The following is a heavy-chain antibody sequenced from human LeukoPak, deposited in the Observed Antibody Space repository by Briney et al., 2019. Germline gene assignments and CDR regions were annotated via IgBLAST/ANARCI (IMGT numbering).Heavy chain of an antibody. V-gene: IGHV3-9*01. CDR3: ATGTYYDFWSGYYIY. Sequence: GRSLRLSCAASGFTFDDYAMHWVRQAPGKGLEWVSGISWNSGSIGYADSVKGRFTISRDNAKNPLYLQMNSLRAEDTAVYYCATGTYYDFWSGYYIYWGQGTLVTVSS. D-gene: IGHD3-3*01. J-gene: IGHJ4*02. CDR1: GFTFDDYA. CDR2: ISWNSGSI.